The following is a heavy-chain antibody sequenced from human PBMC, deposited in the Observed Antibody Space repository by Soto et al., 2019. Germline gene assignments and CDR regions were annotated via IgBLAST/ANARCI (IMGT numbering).Heavy chain of an antibody. CDR1: GGTFSSYA. CDR3: ARESGWELLLFDY. Sequence: SVKVSCKASGGTFSSYAISWVRQAPGQGLEWMGGIIPIFGTANYAQKFQGRVTITADKSTSTAYMELSSLRSEDTAVYYCARESGWELLLFDYWGQGTLVTVSS. CDR2: IIPIFGTA. J-gene: IGHJ4*02. D-gene: IGHD1-26*01. V-gene: IGHV1-69*06.